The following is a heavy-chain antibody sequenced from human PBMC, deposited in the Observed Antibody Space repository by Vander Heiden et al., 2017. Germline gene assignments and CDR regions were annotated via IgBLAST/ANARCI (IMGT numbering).Heavy chain of an antibody. CDR3: AKSPQRLGEASFDY. V-gene: IGHV3-9*01. Sequence: EEQLVESGGGLVQAGRSLRPACAASGFPLDDYARHWVRQAPGKGLEWVSGISWNSGSIGYADSVKGRFTISRDNAKNSLYLQMNSLRAEDTALYYCAKSPQRLGEASFDYWGQGTLVTVSS. D-gene: IGHD3-10*01. J-gene: IGHJ4*02. CDR2: ISWNSGSI. CDR1: GFPLDDYA.